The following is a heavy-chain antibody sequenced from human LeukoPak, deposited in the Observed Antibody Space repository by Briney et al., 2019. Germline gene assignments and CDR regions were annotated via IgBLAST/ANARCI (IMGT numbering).Heavy chain of an antibody. CDR1: GGSISSYY. CDR3: ARFYYGDYVVGQDYYGMDV. CDR2: IYYSGST. J-gene: IGHJ6*02. Sequence: PSETLSLTCTVSGGSISSYYWSWIRQPPGKGLEWIGYIYYSGSTNYNPSLKSRVTISVDTSKNQFSLKLSSVTAADTAVYYCARFYYGDYVVGQDYYGMDVWGQGTTVTVSS. D-gene: IGHD4-17*01. V-gene: IGHV4-59*08.